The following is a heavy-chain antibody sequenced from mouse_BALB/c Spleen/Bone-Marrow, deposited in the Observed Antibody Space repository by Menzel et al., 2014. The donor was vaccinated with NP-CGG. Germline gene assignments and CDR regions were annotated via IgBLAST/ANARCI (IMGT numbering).Heavy chain of an antibody. Sequence: EVKLVESGGGLVQPGGSRKLSCAASGFTFXSFGMHRVHQAPEKGLEWVAYISDGSSTIYYADTVKGRFTIFRDNPKNTLFLQMTSLRSEDTAMYYCARLDVGGYWGQGTTLTVSS. CDR1: GFTFXSFG. V-gene: IGHV5-17*02. CDR3: ARLDVGGY. J-gene: IGHJ2*01. CDR2: ISDGSSTI.